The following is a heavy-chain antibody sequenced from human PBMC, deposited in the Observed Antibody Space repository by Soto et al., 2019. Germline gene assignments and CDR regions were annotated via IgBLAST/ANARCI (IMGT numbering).Heavy chain of an antibody. D-gene: IGHD3-16*02. V-gene: IGHV1-24*01. Sequence: ASVKVSCKVSGYTLTELSMHWVRQAPGKGLEWMGGFDPEDGETIYAQKFQGRVTMTEDTSTDTAYMELSSLRSEDTAVYYCATLSAYDYIWGSYPTPLDYWGQGTLVTVSS. CDR1: GYTLTELS. CDR3: ATLSAYDYIWGSYPTPLDY. CDR2: FDPEDGET. J-gene: IGHJ4*02.